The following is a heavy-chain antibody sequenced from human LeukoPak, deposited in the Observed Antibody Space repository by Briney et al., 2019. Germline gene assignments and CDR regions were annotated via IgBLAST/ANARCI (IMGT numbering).Heavy chain of an antibody. CDR2: IDPRAGIT. V-gene: IGHV1-46*01. J-gene: IGHJ3*02. D-gene: IGHD1-1*01. CDR1: GYTFTGYY. Sequence: ASVKVSCKASGYTFTGYYVHWVRQAPGQGLEWMGLIDPRAGITTYAQNFQARVTMTRDMSASTVYMELSSLTSDDTAMYYCARRANGDAFDIWGQGTMVTVSS. CDR3: ARRANGDAFDI.